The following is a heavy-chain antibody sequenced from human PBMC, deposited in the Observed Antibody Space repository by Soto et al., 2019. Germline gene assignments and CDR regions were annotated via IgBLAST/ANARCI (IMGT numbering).Heavy chain of an antibody. Sequence: SETLSLTCTVSGGSISSYYWSRIRQPPGKGLEWIGYIYYSGSTNYNPSLKSRVTISVDTFKNQFSLKLSSVTAADTAVYYCARTEIYGDYGYYFDYWGQGTLVTVSS. D-gene: IGHD4-17*01. CDR2: IYYSGST. CDR1: GGSISSYY. CDR3: ARTEIYGDYGYYFDY. V-gene: IGHV4-59*08. J-gene: IGHJ4*02.